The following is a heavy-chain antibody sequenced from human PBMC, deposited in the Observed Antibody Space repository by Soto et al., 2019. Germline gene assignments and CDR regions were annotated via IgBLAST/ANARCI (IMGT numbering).Heavy chain of an antibody. CDR3: ASLVVVTATTTY. Sequence: EVQLLESGGGLVQPGGSQRLSCAASGFTFSSYAMSWVRQAPGKGLEWVSAISGSGGSTYYADSVKGRFTISRDNSKNTLYLQMNSLRAEDTAVYYRASLVVVTATTTYWGQGTLVTVSS. CDR2: ISGSGGST. J-gene: IGHJ4*02. CDR1: GFTFSSYA. V-gene: IGHV3-23*01. D-gene: IGHD2-21*02.